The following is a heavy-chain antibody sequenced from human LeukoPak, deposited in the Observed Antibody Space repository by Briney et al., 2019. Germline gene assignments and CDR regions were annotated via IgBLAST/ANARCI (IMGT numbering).Heavy chain of an antibody. Sequence: GSLRLSCAASRFTFSSHFMHWVRQAQGRGLLWVSSVKSDGTATNYADSVKGRFTISRDNAKNTLYLQMNSVRVEDMAVYYCVRKFAAGDWGQGTLVTVSS. J-gene: IGHJ4*02. V-gene: IGHV3-74*01. CDR3: VRKFAAGD. CDR2: VKSDGTAT. CDR1: RFTFSSHF. D-gene: IGHD3-10*01.